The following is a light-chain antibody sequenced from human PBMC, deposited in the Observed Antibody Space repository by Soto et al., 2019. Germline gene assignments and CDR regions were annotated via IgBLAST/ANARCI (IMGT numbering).Light chain of an antibody. V-gene: IGKV3-20*01. J-gene: IGKJ5*01. CDR1: QSLSIKY. CDR2: HAS. Sequence: IVLTQRPGRRSWSPGERASVSWGASQSLSIKYLAWYQHKPGQAPSLLMYHASSRAAGIPDRFSGSGSGADGTITISRLETEDVSVYDCQQSVNSPGTFGQGTRLEI. CDR3: QQSVNSPGT.